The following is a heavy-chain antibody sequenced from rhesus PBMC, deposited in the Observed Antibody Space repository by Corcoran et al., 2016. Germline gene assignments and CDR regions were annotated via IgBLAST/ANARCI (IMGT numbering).Heavy chain of an antibody. D-gene: IGHD1-26*01. CDR1: GGSISGYYY. J-gene: IGHJ6*01. CDR3: ARVNWNYWLRGLDS. Sequence: QLQLQQWGEGLVKPSETLSLTCAVYGGSISGYYYWSWIRQPPGKGLEWIGYIYGNSARTNYNPSLTNRVTISKATSKNQFSLKLSSVTAADRAVYYCARVNWNYWLRGLDSWGQGVVVTVSS. CDR2: IYGNSART. V-gene: IGHV4-73*01.